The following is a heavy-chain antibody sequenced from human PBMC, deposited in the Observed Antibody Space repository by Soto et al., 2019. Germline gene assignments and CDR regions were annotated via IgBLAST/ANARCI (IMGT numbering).Heavy chain of an antibody. J-gene: IGHJ3*02. CDR2: IYYSGST. CDR1: GGSISSGGYY. D-gene: IGHD5-12*01. Sequence: SETLSLTCTVSGGSISSGGYYWSWIRQHPGKGLEWIGYIYYSGSTYYNPSLKSRVTISVDTSKNQFSLKLSSVTAADTAVYYCATRWIDEMATITDAFDIWGQGTMVTVSS. V-gene: IGHV4-31*03. CDR3: ATRWIDEMATITDAFDI.